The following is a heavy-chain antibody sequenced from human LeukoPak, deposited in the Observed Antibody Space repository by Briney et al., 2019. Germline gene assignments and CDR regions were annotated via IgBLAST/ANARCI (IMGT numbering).Heavy chain of an antibody. D-gene: IGHD3-9*01. J-gene: IGHJ4*02. CDR1: GFIFRNYA. CDR3: AKNGRDDHDKYFFDF. CDR2: ISGSGVGT. V-gene: IGHV3-23*01. Sequence: GGSLRLSCAGSGFIFRNYAMSWVRQAPGMGLEGVSAISGSGVGTNYADSVKGRPTISRDNSKTTMYLQMNSLRAEDTAVYYCAKNGRDDHDKYFFDFWGQGTQVTVSS.